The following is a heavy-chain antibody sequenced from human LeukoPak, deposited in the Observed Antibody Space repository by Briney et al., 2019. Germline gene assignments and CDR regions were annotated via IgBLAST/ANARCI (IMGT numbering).Heavy chain of an antibody. Sequence: GGSLRLSCAASGFTFTSYGMHWVRQAPGKGLEWVAAIWYDGINTYYADSVKGRFTISRDNSKRTLYLQMNSLRADDTAVYYCAKDGSWSCTDWGQGTLVTVSS. CDR1: GFTFTSYG. CDR3: AKDGSWSCTD. CDR2: IWYDGINT. V-gene: IGHV3-30*02. J-gene: IGHJ4*02. D-gene: IGHD2-8*02.